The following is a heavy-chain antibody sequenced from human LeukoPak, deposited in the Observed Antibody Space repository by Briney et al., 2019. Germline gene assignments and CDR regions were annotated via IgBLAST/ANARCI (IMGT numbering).Heavy chain of an antibody. D-gene: IGHD5-18*01. CDR3: ARDSEDTTMGPGY. Sequence: SVKVSCKASGGTFSSYAISWVRQAPGQGLEWMGGIIPIFGTANYAQKFQGRVTMTRDMSTSTVYMELSSLRSEDTAVYYCARDSEDTTMGPGYWGQGTLVTVSS. V-gene: IGHV1-69*05. J-gene: IGHJ4*02. CDR2: IIPIFGTA. CDR1: GGTFSSYA.